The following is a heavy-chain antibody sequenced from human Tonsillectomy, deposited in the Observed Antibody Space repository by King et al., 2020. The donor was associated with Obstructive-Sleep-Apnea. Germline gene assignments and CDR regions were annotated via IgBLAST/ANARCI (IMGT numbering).Heavy chain of an antibody. Sequence: VQLVESGGGLVQPGGSLRLSCAASGFTFSSYAMSWVRQAPGKGLEWVSAISGSGGSTYYADSVKGRFTISRDNSKNTLYLQMNSLRAEDTAVYYCAKLDTYYDFWSGALGRYRGQGTLVTVSS. J-gene: IGHJ4*02. CDR1: GFTFSSYA. D-gene: IGHD3-3*01. CDR3: AKLDTYYDFWSGALGRY. V-gene: IGHV3-23*04. CDR2: ISGSGGST.